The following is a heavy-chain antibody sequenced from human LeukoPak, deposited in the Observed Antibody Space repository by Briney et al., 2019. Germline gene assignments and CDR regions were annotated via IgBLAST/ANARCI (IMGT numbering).Heavy chain of an antibody. CDR3: TRDLAAVPGPRMDV. J-gene: IGHJ6*02. D-gene: IGHD6-19*01. CDR1: GFSFSSYY. Sequence: GGSLRLSCAASGFSFSSYYMSWVRQAPGKGLEWVALINPDGSERYYVDSVKGRFTISRDNAKNSLYLQMDSLRDDDTAMYFCTRDLAAVPGPRMDVWGQXTTVTVSS. CDR2: INPDGSER. V-gene: IGHV3-7*03.